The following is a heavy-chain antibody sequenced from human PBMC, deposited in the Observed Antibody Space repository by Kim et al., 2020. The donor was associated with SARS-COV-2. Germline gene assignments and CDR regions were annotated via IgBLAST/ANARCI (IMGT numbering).Heavy chain of an antibody. CDR3: ALYSSGSFDY. V-gene: IGHV5-51*01. CDR2: DT. Sequence: DTRYSPSFQGQVTISADKSISTAYLQWSSLKASDTAMYYCALYSSGSFDYWGQGTLVTVSS. D-gene: IGHD6-25*01. J-gene: IGHJ4*02.